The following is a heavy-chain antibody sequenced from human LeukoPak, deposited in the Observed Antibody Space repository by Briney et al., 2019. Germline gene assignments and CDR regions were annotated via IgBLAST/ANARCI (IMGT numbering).Heavy chain of an antibody. CDR3: ARAAVDTGHPYYYYYGMDV. D-gene: IGHD5-18*01. CDR2: INHSGST. V-gene: IGHV4-34*01. J-gene: IGHJ6*02. Sequence: SETLSLTCGVYGGSFSGYYWSWIRQPPGKGLEWIGEINHSGSTNYNPSLKSRVTISVDTSKNQFSLKLSSVTAADTAVYYCARAAVDTGHPYYYYYGMDVWGQGTTVTVSS. CDR1: GGSFSGYY.